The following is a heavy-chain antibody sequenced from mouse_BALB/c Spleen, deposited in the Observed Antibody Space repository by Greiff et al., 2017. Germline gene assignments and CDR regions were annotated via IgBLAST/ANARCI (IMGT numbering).Heavy chain of an antibody. D-gene: IGHD1-1*01. CDR2: IDPANGNT. J-gene: IGHJ1*01. V-gene: IGHV14-1*02. CDR1: GYAFSSYW. Sequence: EVQLQQSGAELVRPGSSVKISCKASGYAFSSYWMNWVKQRPGQGLEWIGRIDPANGNTKYDPKFQGKATITADTSSNTAYLQLSSLTSEDTAVYYCARTYYYGSSYWYFDVWGAGTTVTVSS. CDR3: ARTYYYGSSYWYFDV.